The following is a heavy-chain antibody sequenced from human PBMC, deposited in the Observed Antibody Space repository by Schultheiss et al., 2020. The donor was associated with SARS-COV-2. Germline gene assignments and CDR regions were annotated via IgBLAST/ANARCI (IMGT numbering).Heavy chain of an antibody. CDR1: GFTVSSNY. CDR3: ARDTITGDNAFDI. Sequence: GGSLRLSCAASGFTVSSNYMSWVRQAPGKGLEWVSVIYSGGSTYYADSVKGRLTISRHNSKNTIYLEMNSLRAEDTAIYYCARDTITGDNAFDIWGQGTMVTVSS. J-gene: IGHJ3*02. V-gene: IGHV3-53*04. CDR2: IYSGGST. D-gene: IGHD5-12*01.